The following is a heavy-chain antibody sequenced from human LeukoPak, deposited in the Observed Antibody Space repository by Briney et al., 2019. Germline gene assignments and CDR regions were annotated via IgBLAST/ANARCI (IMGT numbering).Heavy chain of an antibody. Sequence: SETLSLTCTVSGGSISSYYWNWIRQPPGKGLEWIGYIYYSGSTNYNPSLKSRVTISVDTSKNQFSLKLSSVTAADTAVYYCARDTHYYDSSGYYYAGYFDYWGQGTLVTVSS. D-gene: IGHD3-22*01. CDR1: GGSISSYY. CDR3: ARDTHYYDSSGYYYAGYFDY. V-gene: IGHV4-59*01. CDR2: IYYSGST. J-gene: IGHJ4*02.